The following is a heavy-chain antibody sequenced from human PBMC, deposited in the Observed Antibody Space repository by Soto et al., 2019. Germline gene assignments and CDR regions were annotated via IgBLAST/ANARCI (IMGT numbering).Heavy chain of an antibody. V-gene: IGHV3-23*01. CDR3: AKAAVPAAPRPGLLDY. CDR2: ISGSGGST. CDR1: GFTFSSYA. Sequence: PVGSLRLSCAASGFTFSSYAMSWVRQAPGKGLEWVSAISGSGGSTNYADSVKGRFTISRDNSKNTLYLQMNSLRAEDTAVYYCAKAAVPAAPRPGLLDYWGQGTPVTVSS. D-gene: IGHD2-2*01. J-gene: IGHJ4*02.